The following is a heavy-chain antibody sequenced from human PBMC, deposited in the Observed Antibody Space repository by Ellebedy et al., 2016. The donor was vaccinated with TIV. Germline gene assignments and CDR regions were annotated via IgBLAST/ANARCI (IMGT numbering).Heavy chain of an antibody. Sequence: GGSLKISCAASGLTFSSFWMTWVRQAPGKGLEWVANIKQDGSETYYVDSVRGRFTISRDNANSLLYLQMNSLGAEDTAVYYCARGRYCSSSSRGFLDYWGQGTLITVSS. J-gene: IGHJ4*02. CDR3: ARGRYCSSSSRGFLDY. V-gene: IGHV3-7*03. CDR1: GLTFSSFW. D-gene: IGHD2-2*01. CDR2: IKQDGSET.